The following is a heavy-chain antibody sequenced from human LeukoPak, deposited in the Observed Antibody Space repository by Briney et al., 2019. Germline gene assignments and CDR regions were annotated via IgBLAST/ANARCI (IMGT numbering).Heavy chain of an antibody. CDR3: ARGTGYYYYYDAMDV. V-gene: IGHV3-30-3*01. D-gene: IGHD2-8*02. Sequence: GGSLRLSCAASGFTFSSYAMHWVRQAPGKGPEWVAVISYDGSSKSYADSVKDRFTISRDNSKNTLSLQMNRLRTEDTAVYFCARGTGYYYYYDAMDVWGQGSTVTVSS. CDR1: GFTFSSYA. CDR2: ISYDGSSK. J-gene: IGHJ6*02.